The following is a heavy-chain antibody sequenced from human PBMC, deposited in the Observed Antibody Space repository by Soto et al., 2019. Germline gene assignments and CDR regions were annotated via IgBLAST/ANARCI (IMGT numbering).Heavy chain of an antibody. CDR1: GGTFSSYA. Sequence: QVQLVQSGAEVKKPGSSVKVSCKASGGTFSSYAISWVRQAPGQGLEWMGGIIPIFGTANYAQKFQGRVTITADGSTSTAYMELSSLRSEDTAVYYCARAQAPRGVTTVTTRAFDYWGQGTLVTVSS. D-gene: IGHD4-17*01. J-gene: IGHJ4*02. CDR3: ARAQAPRGVTTVTTRAFDY. V-gene: IGHV1-69*12. CDR2: IIPIFGTA.